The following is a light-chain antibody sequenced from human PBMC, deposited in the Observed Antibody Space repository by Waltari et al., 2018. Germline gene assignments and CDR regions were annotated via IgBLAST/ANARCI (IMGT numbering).Light chain of an antibody. J-gene: IGKJ4*01. CDR1: ETITGRW. CDR3: QQYDGSVVT. V-gene: IGKV3-20*01. CDR2: GAS. Sequence: SETITGRWLTVYQQKPGQAPRLLIYGASNRASGIPYRFSGSGSGTDFTLTISRLEPEDSAVYYCQQYDGSVVTFGGGTKVEIK.